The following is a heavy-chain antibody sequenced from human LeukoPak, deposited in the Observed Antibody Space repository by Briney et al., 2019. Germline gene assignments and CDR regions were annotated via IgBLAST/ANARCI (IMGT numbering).Heavy chain of an antibody. CDR1: GFTFDDYA. CDR2: ISWNSGSI. V-gene: IGHV3-9*01. CDR3: AKDMRYSGSSTIDY. D-gene: IGHD1-26*01. J-gene: IGHJ4*02. Sequence: GGSLRLSCAASGFTFDDYAMLWVRQAPGKGLEWVSGISWNSGSIGYADSVKGRFTISRDNAKNSLYLQMNRLRAEDTALYYGAKDMRYSGSSTIDYWGQGTLVTVSS.